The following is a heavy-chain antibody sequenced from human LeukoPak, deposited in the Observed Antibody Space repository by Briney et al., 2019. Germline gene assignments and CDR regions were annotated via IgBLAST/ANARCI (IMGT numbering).Heavy chain of an antibody. CDR2: INHSGST. CDR1: GGSFSGYY. J-gene: IGHJ6*03. D-gene: IGHD6-19*01. V-gene: IGHV4-34*01. Sequence: SETLSLTCAVYGGSFSGYYWSWIRQPPGKGLEWIGEINHSGSTNYNPSLKSRVTISVDASKNQFSLKLSSVTAADTAVYYCARGRGSSGWHNYYYYMDVWGKGTTVTVSS. CDR3: ARGRGSSGWHNYYYYMDV.